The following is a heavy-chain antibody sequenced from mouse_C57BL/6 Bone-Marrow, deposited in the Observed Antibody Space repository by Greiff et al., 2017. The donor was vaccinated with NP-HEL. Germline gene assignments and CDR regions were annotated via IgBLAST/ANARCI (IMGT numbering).Heavy chain of an antibody. D-gene: IGHD2-5*01. CDR1: GYTFTDHT. CDR2: IYPRDGST. CDR3: ARVTYSNPFAY. Sequence: QVQLQQSDAELVKPGASVKISCKVSGYTFTDHTIHWMKQRPEQGLEWIGYIYPRDGSTKYNEKFKSKASLTADKSSSTAYMQLNSLPSEDFSVYLCARVTYSNPFAYWGQRTLVTVSA. V-gene: IGHV1-78*01. J-gene: IGHJ3*01.